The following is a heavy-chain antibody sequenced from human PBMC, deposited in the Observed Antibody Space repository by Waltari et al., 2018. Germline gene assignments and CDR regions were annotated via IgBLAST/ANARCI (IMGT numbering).Heavy chain of an antibody. Sequence: QVQLQESGPGLVKPSQTLSLTCTVSGGSISSGGYYWSWIRQHPGKGLEWIGYIYHSGSTYYNPSLKRRVTISVDRSKNQFSLKLSSVTAADTAVYYCARVSPSWDGYNFDYWGQGTLVTVSS. CDR2: IYHSGST. CDR3: ARVSPSWDGYNFDY. CDR1: GGSISSGGYY. D-gene: IGHD5-12*01. J-gene: IGHJ4*02. V-gene: IGHV4-31*03.